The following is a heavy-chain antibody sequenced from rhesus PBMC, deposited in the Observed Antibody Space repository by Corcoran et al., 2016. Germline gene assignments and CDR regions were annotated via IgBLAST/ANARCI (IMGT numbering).Heavy chain of an antibody. CDR1: GGSISDDYY. CDR3: ARVGGIAAGHAEYFEF. D-gene: IGHD6-13*01. Sequence: QVQLQESGPGLVKPSETLSLTCAVSGGSISDDYYWSWIRQPPGKGLEWIGYIYGSGGDTNYNPSLKNRVTVSIDTTKNQFSLKLSSVTAADSAVYYCARVGGIAAGHAEYFEFWGQGALVTVSS. V-gene: IGHV4-106*01. J-gene: IGHJ1*01. CDR2: IYGSGGDT.